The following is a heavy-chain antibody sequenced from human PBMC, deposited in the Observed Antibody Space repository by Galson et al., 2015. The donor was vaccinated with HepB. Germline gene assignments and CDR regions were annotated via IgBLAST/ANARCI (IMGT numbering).Heavy chain of an antibody. CDR1: GYTFTSYD. V-gene: IGHV1-8*01. J-gene: IGHJ6*03. CDR3: ARGQRFRELLSHYYYYYMDV. CDR2: MNPNSGNT. Sequence: SVKVSCKASGYTFTSYDINWVRQATGQGLEWMGWMNPNSGNTGYAQKFQGRVTMTRNTSISTAYMELSSLRSEDTAVYYCARGQRFRELLSHYYYYYMDVWGKGTTVTVSS. D-gene: IGHD3-10*01.